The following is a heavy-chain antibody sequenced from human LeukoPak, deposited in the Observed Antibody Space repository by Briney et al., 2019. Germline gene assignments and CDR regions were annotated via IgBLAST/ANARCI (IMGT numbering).Heavy chain of an antibody. CDR2: ISSSSSYI. CDR3: AKDRGYSSPTGYYYYMDV. J-gene: IGHJ6*03. Sequence: GGSLRLSCAASGFTFSSYSMNWVRQAPGKGLEWVSSISSSSSYIYYADSVKGRFTISRDNSKNTLYLQMNSLRAEDTAVYYCAKDRGYSSPTGYYYYMDVWGKGTTVTVSS. V-gene: IGHV3-21*01. CDR1: GFTFSSYS. D-gene: IGHD5-12*01.